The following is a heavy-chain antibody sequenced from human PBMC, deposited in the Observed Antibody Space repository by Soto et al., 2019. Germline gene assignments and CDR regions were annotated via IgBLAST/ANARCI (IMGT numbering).Heavy chain of an antibody. CDR2: IKNKANSYTT. Sequence: VQLVESGGGLVQPGGSLRLSCAASGFIFSDHYMDWVRQAPGKGLEWVGRIKNKANSYTTEYAASVKGRFTISRDDSQNSLYLQMNSLKTEDTAVYYCTRISLVGATGGRYFDLWGQGTLLTVSS. D-gene: IGHD1-26*01. J-gene: IGHJ4*02. CDR1: GFIFSDHY. CDR3: TRISLVGATGGRYFDL. V-gene: IGHV3-72*01.